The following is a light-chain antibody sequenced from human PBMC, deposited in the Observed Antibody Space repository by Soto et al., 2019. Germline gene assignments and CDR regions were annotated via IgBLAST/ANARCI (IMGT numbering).Light chain of an antibody. CDR3: HQYYRTPWT. J-gene: IGKJ1*01. CDR1: QSVLYSTDKKSY. V-gene: IGKV4-1*01. Sequence: DAVMTQSPDSLAVSLGERATINCKSSQSVLYSTDKKSYLAWYQQKPGQPPKLLIYWASTRESGVPDRFSGSGSETDFTLTISSLQAEDVAVYYCHQYYRTPWTFGQGTKVEIK. CDR2: WAS.